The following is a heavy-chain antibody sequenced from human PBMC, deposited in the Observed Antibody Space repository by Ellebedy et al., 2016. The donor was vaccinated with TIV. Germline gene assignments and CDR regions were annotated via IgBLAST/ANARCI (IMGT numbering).Heavy chain of an antibody. CDR3: VKGDSSGRYVGWFDP. Sequence: GESLKISXAASGFTFSGFAMSWVRQAPGKGLEWVAGLTGGDGSAYYADSVKGRFSVSRDTRKNTLYLQMNSLRAEDTARYHCVKGDSSGRYVGWFDPWGQGTQVIVSS. CDR1: GFTFSGFA. J-gene: IGHJ5*02. D-gene: IGHD3-22*01. V-gene: IGHV3-23*01. CDR2: LTGGDGSA.